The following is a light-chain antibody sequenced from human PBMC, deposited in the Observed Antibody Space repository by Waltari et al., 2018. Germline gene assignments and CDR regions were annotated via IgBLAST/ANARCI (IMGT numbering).Light chain of an antibody. Sequence: DIPMTQSPSSLSASIGDRVTITCRASQDISDFLAWYRQKPGKVPELLIYSASTLQSGVPSRFSGGGSGTDFTLTISSLQPEDVATYYCQKYNSAPPGVTFGQGTRLEIK. CDR2: SAS. CDR3: QKYNSAPPGVT. V-gene: IGKV1-27*01. J-gene: IGKJ5*01. CDR1: QDISDF.